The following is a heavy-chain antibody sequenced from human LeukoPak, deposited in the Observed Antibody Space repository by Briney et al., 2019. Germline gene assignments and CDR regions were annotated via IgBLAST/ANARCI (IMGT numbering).Heavy chain of an antibody. CDR2: INPNSGDT. J-gene: IGHJ4*02. D-gene: IGHD1-26*01. Sequence: GASVKVSCKASGYTFTGYYMHWVRQAPGQGLEWMGRINPNSGDTNYAQKFQGRVTMTRDTSISTAYMELSRLRSDDTAVYYCARDLRVGATTLGYWGQGTLVTVSS. CDR3: ARDLRVGATTLGY. CDR1: GYTFTGYY. V-gene: IGHV1-2*06.